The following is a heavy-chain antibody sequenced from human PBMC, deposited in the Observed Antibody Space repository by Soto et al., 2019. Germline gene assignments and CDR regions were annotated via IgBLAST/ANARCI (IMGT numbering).Heavy chain of an antibody. J-gene: IGHJ4*02. Sequence: QVQLQESGPGLVKSSGTLSLTCAVSSDSISSSNWWSWVRQPPGRGLEWIGGIYHSGGTNYNPSLSCRVTIAVDKSKNQFSLELTSVTAADTAVYFCARDRRYCSGATCYSHFDSWGQGALVNVSS. CDR1: SDSISSSNW. CDR2: IYHSGGT. V-gene: IGHV4-4*02. CDR3: ARDRRYCSGATCYSHFDS. D-gene: IGHD2-2*01.